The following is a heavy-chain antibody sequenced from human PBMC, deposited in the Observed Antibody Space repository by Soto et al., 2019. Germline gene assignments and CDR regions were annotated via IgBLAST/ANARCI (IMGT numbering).Heavy chain of an antibody. CDR2: INAGNGNT. V-gene: IGHV1-3*01. J-gene: IGHJ5*02. CDR3: ASSTVT. Sequence: QVHLVKSGAEVKKPGASVKVSCKASGSTFNSYPIHWVRQAPGQGLEWMGWINAGNGNTRYSQKFHDRIIITRDTYATTAYMELNTLTSDYTALYYCASSTVTWGKGTLFTVSS. CDR1: GSTFNSYP.